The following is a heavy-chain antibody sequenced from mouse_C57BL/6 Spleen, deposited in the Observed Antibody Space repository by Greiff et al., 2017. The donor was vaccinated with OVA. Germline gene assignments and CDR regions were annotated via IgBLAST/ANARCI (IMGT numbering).Heavy chain of an antibody. CDR2: INPNNGGT. CDR1: GYTFTDYY. J-gene: IGHJ2*01. V-gene: IGHV1-26*01. D-gene: IGHD2-10*01. Sequence: EVQLQQSGPELVKPGASVKISCKASGYTFTDYYMNWVKQSHGKSLEWIGDINPNNGGTSYNQKFKGKATLTVDKSSSTAYMELRSLTSEDSAVYYCARGAYYVDYWGQGTTLTVSS. CDR3: ARGAYYVDY.